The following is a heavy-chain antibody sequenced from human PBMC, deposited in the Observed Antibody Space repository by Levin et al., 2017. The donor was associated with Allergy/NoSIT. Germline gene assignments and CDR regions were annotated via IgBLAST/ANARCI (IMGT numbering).Heavy chain of an antibody. J-gene: IGHJ4*02. Sequence: MASETLSLTCTVSGGSISSYYWTWIRQPPGKGLEWIGYIFYSGSTRYNSSLKSRVTMSVDTSRNQFSLKLSSVTAADTAVYYCARHASAMATFDSWGQGTLVTVSS. D-gene: IGHD5-18*01. V-gene: IGHV4-59*08. CDR2: IFYSGST. CDR3: ARHASAMATFDS. CDR1: GGSISSYY.